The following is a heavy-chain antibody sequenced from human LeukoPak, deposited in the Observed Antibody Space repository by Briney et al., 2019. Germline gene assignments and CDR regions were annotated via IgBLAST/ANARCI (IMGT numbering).Heavy chain of an antibody. CDR1: GFTFSDHY. CDR3: AKDLGGGFEYFDY. CDR2: ISYDGSNK. V-gene: IGHV3-30*18. J-gene: IGHJ4*02. Sequence: GGSLRLSCAASGFTFSDHYIDWVRQAPGKGLEWVAVISYDGSNKYYADSVKGRFTISRDNSKNTLYLQMNSLRAEDTAVYYCAKDLGGGFEYFDYWGQGTLVTVSS. D-gene: IGHD3-16*01.